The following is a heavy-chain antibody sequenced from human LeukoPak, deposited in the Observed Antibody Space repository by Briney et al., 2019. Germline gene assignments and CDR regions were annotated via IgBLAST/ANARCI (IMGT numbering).Heavy chain of an antibody. CDR3: TTDRRSDQLDDYVWGSYRFDAFDI. V-gene: IGHV3-15*01. CDR2: IKSKTDGGTT. J-gene: IGHJ3*02. D-gene: IGHD3-16*02. Sequence: GGSLRLSCAASGFTFSNAWMSWVRQAPGKGLEWVGRIKSKTDGGTTDYAAPVKGRFTISRDDSKNTLYLQMNSLKTEDTAVYYCTTDRRSDQLDDYVWGSYRFDAFDIWGQGTMVTVSS. CDR1: GFTFSNAW.